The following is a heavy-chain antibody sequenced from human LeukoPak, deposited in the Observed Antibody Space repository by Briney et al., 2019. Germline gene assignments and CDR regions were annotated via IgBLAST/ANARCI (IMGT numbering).Heavy chain of an antibody. CDR1: GDSITSGTYY. J-gene: IGHJ4*02. V-gene: IGHV4-61*02. CDR3: ARDFYYYGSGSYFDH. Sequence: ASETLSLTCTVSGDSITSGTYYWSWIRQPAGKGLEWIGRMYTSGSTNYNPSFKSRVTMSVDTSKNQFSLKLSSVTAADTAVYYCARDFYYYGSGSYFDHWGQGTLVTVSS. CDR2: MYTSGST. D-gene: IGHD3-10*01.